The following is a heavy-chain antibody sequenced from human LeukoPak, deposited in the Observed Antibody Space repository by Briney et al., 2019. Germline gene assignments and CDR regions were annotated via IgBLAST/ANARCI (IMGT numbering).Heavy chain of an antibody. Sequence: PGGSLRLSCAASGFTFSSYGMSWVRQAPGKGLEWVANIKQDGSEKYYVDSVKGRFTISRDNAKSSLYLQMNSLRAEDTAVYYCARGGNYYDSSGPSLTYFDYWGQGTLVTVSS. J-gene: IGHJ4*02. D-gene: IGHD3-22*01. CDR2: IKQDGSEK. CDR1: GFTFSSYG. CDR3: ARGGNYYDSSGPSLTYFDY. V-gene: IGHV3-7*03.